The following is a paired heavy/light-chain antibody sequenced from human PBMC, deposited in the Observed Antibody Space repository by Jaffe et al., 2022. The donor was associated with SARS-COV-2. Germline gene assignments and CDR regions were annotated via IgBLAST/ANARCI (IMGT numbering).Heavy chain of an antibody. CDR2: IYWDDDK. D-gene: IGHD3-10*01. CDR1: GFSLSTSGVG. V-gene: IGHV2-5*02. J-gene: IGHJ4*02. Sequence: QITLKESGPTLVKPTQTLTLTCTFSGFSLSTSGVGVGWIRQPPGEALEWLAHIYWDDDKRYSPSLKSRLTITKDTSKNRVVLTMTDVDPEDTATYYCAHTIYASGSLYYFDSWGQGILVTVSS. CDR3: AHTIYASGSLYYFDS.
Light chain of an antibody. J-gene: IGLJ2*01. CDR2: DVT. Sequence: QSALTQPASVSGSPGQSITISCTGTNSDVGRYKYVSWYQQYPGKAPKLLIYDVTNRPSGVSNRFSGSKSGNTASLTISGLRAEDEADYYCSSYASNTALVFGGGTKLTVL. CDR3: SSYASNTALV. CDR1: NSDVGRYKY. V-gene: IGLV2-14*03.